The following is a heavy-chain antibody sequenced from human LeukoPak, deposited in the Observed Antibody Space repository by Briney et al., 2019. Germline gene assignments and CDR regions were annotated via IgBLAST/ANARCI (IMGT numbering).Heavy chain of an antibody. Sequence: GASVKVSCKASGYTFTSHYMHWVRRAPEQGLEWMGIINPSGGSTSYAQKFQGRVTMTRDMSTRTDYMELSSLRYEDTAVYYCARDYDILTGYYHLDYWGQGTLVTVSS. J-gene: IGHJ4*02. D-gene: IGHD3-9*01. CDR3: ARDYDILTGYYHLDY. V-gene: IGHV1-46*01. CDR2: INPSGGST. CDR1: GYTFTSHY.